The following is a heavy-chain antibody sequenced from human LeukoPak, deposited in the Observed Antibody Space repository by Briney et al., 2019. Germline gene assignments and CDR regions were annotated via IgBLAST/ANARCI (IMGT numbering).Heavy chain of an antibody. CDR1: GFTFSSYA. D-gene: IGHD2-2*01. V-gene: IGHV3-23*01. J-gene: IGHJ4*02. CDR3: ARDVGVVVPAGSFDY. Sequence: GGSLRLSCAASGFTFSSYAMSWVRQAPGKGLEWVSAISGSGGSTYYADSVKGRFTISRDNSKNTLYLQMNSLRADDTAMYYCARDVGVVVPAGSFDYWGQGTLVTVSS. CDR2: ISGSGGST.